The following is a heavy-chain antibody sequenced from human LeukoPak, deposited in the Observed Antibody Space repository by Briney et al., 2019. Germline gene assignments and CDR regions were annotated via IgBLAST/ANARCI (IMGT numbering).Heavy chain of an antibody. CDR1: GYTFTSYY. D-gene: IGHD6-13*01. J-gene: IGHJ3*02. Sequence: GASLKVSCKASGYTFTSYYMYWVRQAPGQGLEWMGWINPNSGGTNYAQKFQGRVTMTRDTSISTAYMELSRLRSDDTAVYYCARQAAAGSNDAFDIWGQGTMVTVSS. CDR3: ARQAAAGSNDAFDI. CDR2: INPNSGGT. V-gene: IGHV1-2*02.